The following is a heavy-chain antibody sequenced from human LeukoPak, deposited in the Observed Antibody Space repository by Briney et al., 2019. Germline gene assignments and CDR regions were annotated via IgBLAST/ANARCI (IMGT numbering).Heavy chain of an antibody. J-gene: IGHJ4*02. CDR1: GFTFSSYT. V-gene: IGHV3-15*01. CDR2: IKSKTDGGTT. D-gene: IGHD4-23*01. Sequence: GGSLRLSCAASGFTFSSYTMNWVRQAPGKGLEWVGRIKSKTDGGTTDYAAPVKGRFTISRDDSKNTPYLQMNSLKTEDTAVYYCTTLTTVVTRNYWGQGTLVTVSS. CDR3: TTLTTVVTRNY.